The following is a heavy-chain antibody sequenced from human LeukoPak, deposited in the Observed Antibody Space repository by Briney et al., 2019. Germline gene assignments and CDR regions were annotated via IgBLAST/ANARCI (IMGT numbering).Heavy chain of an antibody. J-gene: IGHJ6*02. CDR3: ARENYYILTGYRYGMDV. CDR2: VHYSGST. CDR1: GGSIRSYH. V-gene: IGHV4-59*01. D-gene: IGHD3-9*01. Sequence: SETLSLTCTVSGGSIRSYHWGWIRKTPGKGLDWIGYVHYSGSTNYNPSLKSRVTVSVDTSKNQFSLKLRSVTAADTAVYYCARENYYILTGYRYGMDVWGQGTTVTVSS.